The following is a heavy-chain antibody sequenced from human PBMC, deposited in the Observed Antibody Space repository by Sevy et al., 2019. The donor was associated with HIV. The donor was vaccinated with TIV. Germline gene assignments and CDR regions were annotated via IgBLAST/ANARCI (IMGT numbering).Heavy chain of an antibody. V-gene: IGHV3-30*18. CDR3: AKLGGDNYYDGADYYRRQSFSFDY. CDR2: ISYDGINT. D-gene: IGHD3-22*01. Sequence: GGSLRLSCAASGFTFSGYGIHWVRQAPGKGLEWVAVISYDGINTYYADSLKGRFTVSRDNSKNTLYLQMNSLRAEDTAVYYCAKLGGDNYYDGADYYRRQSFSFDYWGQGTLVTVSS. J-gene: IGHJ4*02. CDR1: GFTFSGYG.